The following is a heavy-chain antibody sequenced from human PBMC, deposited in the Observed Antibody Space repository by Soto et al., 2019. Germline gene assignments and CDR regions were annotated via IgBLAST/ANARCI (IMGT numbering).Heavy chain of an antibody. J-gene: IGHJ6*02. Sequence: QVQLQESGPGLVKPSQTLSLTCTVSGGSISSGDYYWSWIRQPTGKGLEWIGYIYYSGSTYYNPSLKSRVTISVDTSKNQFSLKLSSVTAADTAVYYCAIGRLYYDSSGYSTQNTMDVWGQGTTVTVSS. CDR2: IYYSGST. D-gene: IGHD3-22*01. CDR1: GGSISSGDYY. V-gene: IGHV4-30-4*01. CDR3: AIGRLYYDSSGYSTQNTMDV.